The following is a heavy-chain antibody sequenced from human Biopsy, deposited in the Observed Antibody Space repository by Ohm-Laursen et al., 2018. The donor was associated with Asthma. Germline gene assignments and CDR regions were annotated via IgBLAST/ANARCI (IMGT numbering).Heavy chain of an antibody. CDR3: ARTYYDFLTGQVNDAFAM. Sequence: ASVKVSCKASGYTFINYAIHWVRQAPGHSLEWMGWINAGDGNTKYSQKFQGRVTISRDTSASTAYMDLSSLRSEDTAVYYRARTYYDFLTGQVNDAFAMWGQGTMVTVSS. CDR1: GYTFINYA. J-gene: IGHJ3*02. V-gene: IGHV1-3*01. CDR2: INAGDGNT. D-gene: IGHD3-9*01.